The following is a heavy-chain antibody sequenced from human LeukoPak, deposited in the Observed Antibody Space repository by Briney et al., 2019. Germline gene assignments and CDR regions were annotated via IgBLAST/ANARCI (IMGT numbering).Heavy chain of an antibody. CDR1: GFTFSSYW. CDR2: INSDGSST. Sequence: PGGSLRLSCAASGFTFSSYWMHWVRQAPGKGLVWVSRINSDGSSTSYADSVKGRFTISRDNAKNTLYLQMNSLRAEDTAVYHCARVVPAAIGYFDYWGQGTLVTVSS. D-gene: IGHD2-2*01. J-gene: IGHJ4*02. V-gene: IGHV3-74*01. CDR3: ARVVPAAIGYFDY.